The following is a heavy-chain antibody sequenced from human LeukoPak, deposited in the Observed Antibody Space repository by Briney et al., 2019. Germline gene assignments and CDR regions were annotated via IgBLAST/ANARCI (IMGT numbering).Heavy chain of an antibody. CDR1: GVSITASSFY. Sequence: PSETLSLTCSVSGVSITASSFYWGWIRQPPGKGLEWIGTIHYTGSTYYNPSLKSRVTISVDTSKNQFSLKLSSVTAADTAVYYCARGYCSSTSCYRDYYYGMDVWGQGTTVTVSS. D-gene: IGHD2-2*02. V-gene: IGHV4-39*07. CDR2: IHYTGST. CDR3: ARGYCSSTSCYRDYYYGMDV. J-gene: IGHJ6*02.